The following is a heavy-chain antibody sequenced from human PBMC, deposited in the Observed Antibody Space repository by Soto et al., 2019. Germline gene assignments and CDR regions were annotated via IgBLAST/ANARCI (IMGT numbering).Heavy chain of an antibody. CDR3: SRFIMVGGWFDPNYYHGMDV. J-gene: IGHJ6*04. V-gene: IGHV1-18*01. CDR2: ISGYNGNT. Sequence: QVQLVQSGAEVKKPGASVTVSYKTSGYTFSNYGINWVRQAPGQGLEWMGWISGYNGNTNYAQTVQGRVTMTTDTSTGTVYMELRSLKSDDTAIYYCSRFIMVGGWFDPNYYHGMDVWGKGTTVTVSS. D-gene: IGHD6-19*01. CDR1: GYTFSNYG.